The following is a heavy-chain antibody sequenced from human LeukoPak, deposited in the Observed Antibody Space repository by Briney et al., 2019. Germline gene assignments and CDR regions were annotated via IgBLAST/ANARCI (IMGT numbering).Heavy chain of an antibody. CDR3: ARDRNIVAVFQCVY. J-gene: IGHJ4*02. CDR1: GYRFTDYY. Sequence: ASVKVSCQASGYRFTDYYLHWVRQAPGQGLEWMGWINPRSGDTKYAQRFQGRVTMSRDTSISTAHMELSGLKSDDTAVYYCARDRNIVAVFQCVYWGQGTLVTVSS. D-gene: IGHD5-12*01. CDR2: INPRSGDT. V-gene: IGHV1-2*02.